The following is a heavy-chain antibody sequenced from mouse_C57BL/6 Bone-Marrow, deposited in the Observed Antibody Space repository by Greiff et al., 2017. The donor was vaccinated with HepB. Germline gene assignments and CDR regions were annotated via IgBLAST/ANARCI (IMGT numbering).Heavy chain of an antibody. CDR3: ARIEGFAD. CDR1: GFNIKNTY. V-gene: IGHV14-3*01. CDR2: IDPANGNT. Sequence: VQLQQSVAELVRPGASVKLSCTASGFNIKNTYMHWVKQRPEQGLEWIGRIDPANGNTTYAPKFQGKVTITADTSSDTAYLHRSSLTAEDTALYYCARIEGFADWGQGTLVTVSA. J-gene: IGHJ3*01.